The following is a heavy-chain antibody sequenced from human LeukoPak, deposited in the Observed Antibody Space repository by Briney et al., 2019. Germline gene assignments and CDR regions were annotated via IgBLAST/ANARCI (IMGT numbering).Heavy chain of an antibody. CDR3: ARWDDSAWAFGT. Sequence: SETLSLTCIVSGASITTYSWNWLRQSPGKGLEWIGYFSLGGSGTTSYTSSLKSRVTISRDTSKNQLSLKLTSVTSADTAVYYCARWDDSAWAFGTWGPGTLVTVSS. V-gene: IGHV4-59*08. D-gene: IGHD6-19*01. CDR2: FSLGGSGTT. J-gene: IGHJ5*02. CDR1: GASITTYS.